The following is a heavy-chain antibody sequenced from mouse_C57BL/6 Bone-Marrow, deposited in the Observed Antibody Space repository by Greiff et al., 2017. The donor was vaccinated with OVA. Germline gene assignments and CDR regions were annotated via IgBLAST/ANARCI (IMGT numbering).Heavy chain of an antibody. J-gene: IGHJ1*03. CDR2: INPTHCGP. D-gene: IGHD1-1*01. CDR1: GYTFTDYN. V-gene: IGHV1-18*01. Sequence: VQLQQSGPELVKPGASVKIPCKASGYTFTDYNMDWVKQSHGKSLGWIGDINPTHCGPLYNQKFKGKATLTVDKSSSTAYMELRSLTSEDTAVYYCARRGYGSSYWYFDVWGTGTTVTVSS. CDR3: ARRGYGSSYWYFDV.